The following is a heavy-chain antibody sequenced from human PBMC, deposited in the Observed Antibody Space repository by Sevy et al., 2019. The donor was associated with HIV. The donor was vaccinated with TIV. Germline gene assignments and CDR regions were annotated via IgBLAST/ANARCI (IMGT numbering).Heavy chain of an antibody. J-gene: IGHJ4*02. CDR2: INSDGSST. Sequence: GGSLRLSCAASGFTFSSYWMHWVRQAPGKGLVWVSRINSDGSSTSYADSVKGRFTISRDNAKNTLYLQMNSLRAEDTAVYYCARVPLMYCYGSGSYYRGGEYYFDYWGQGTLVTVSS. CDR1: GFTFSSYW. D-gene: IGHD3-10*01. V-gene: IGHV3-74*01. CDR3: ARVPLMYCYGSGSYYRGGEYYFDY.